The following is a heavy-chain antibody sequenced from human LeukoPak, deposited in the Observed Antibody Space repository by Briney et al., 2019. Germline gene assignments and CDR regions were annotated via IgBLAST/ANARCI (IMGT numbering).Heavy chain of an antibody. J-gene: IGHJ3*01. CDR1: GFTVSSNY. V-gene: IGHV3-53*04. CDR2: IYSGGSI. D-gene: IGHD3-22*01. Sequence: GGSLRLSCVASGFTVSSNYMSWVRQAPGKGLEWVSVIYSGGSIYYADSVKGRVTISRHISSNTLYLEMNSLRAEDTAVYYCARGSSSYPFALDVWGQGIKVTVSS. CDR3: ARGSSSYPFALDV.